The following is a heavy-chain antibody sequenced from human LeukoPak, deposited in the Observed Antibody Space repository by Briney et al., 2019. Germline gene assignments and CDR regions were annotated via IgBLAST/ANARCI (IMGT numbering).Heavy chain of an antibody. J-gene: IGHJ4*02. CDR3: ARDPHIVVVTAIIDY. CDR2: IRYDGSNK. D-gene: IGHD2-21*02. CDR1: GFTFSSYG. Sequence: PGGSLRLSCAASGFTFSSYGMHWVRQAPGKGLEWVAFIRYDGSNKYYADSVKGRFTISRDNSKNTLYLQMNSLRAEDTAVYYCARDPHIVVVTAIIDYWGQGTLVTVSS. V-gene: IGHV3-30*02.